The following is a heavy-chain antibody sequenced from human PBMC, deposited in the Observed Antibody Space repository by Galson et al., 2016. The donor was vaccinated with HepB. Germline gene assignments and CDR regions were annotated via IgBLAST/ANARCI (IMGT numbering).Heavy chain of an antibody. CDR2: ISWNSNSV. CDR1: GFTFDDYA. Sequence: SLRLSCAASGFTFDDYAMQWVRQTPGKGLEWVSGISWNSNSVGYADSVKGRFTISRDNAKNSVYLQMNSLRVEDTAVYYCARDLSGPDYWGQGTLVTVSS. J-gene: IGHJ4*02. V-gene: IGHV3-9*01. CDR3: ARDLSGPDY.